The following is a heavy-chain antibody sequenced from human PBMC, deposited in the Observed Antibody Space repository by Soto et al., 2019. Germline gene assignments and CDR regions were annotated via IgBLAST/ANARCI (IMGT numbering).Heavy chain of an antibody. J-gene: IGHJ4*02. CDR1: GFTFGSYA. Sequence: LRLSCAASGFTFGSYAMSWVRQAPGKGLEWVSAINGGGDSTYYADSVKGRFTISRDNSKNTLYLQMNSLRAEDTAVYYCATSSRFLDWSYTNWGQGTLVTVSS. D-gene: IGHD3-3*01. CDR3: ATSSRFLDWSYTN. CDR2: INGGGDST. V-gene: IGHV3-23*01.